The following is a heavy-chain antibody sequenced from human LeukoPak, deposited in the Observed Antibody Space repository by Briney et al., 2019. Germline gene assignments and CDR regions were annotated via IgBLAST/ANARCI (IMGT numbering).Heavy chain of an antibody. CDR3: THRRELYDYGGHGFEH. CDR2: IYYNYDK. J-gene: IGHJ4*02. V-gene: IGHV2-5*01. CDR1: GFSLTSSGVG. D-gene: IGHD4-23*01. Sequence: SGPTLVNPTQTLTLTCSFSGFSLTSSGVGVGWIRQPPGKALEWLASIYYNYDKRFSTSLKSRLTITKDTSKNQVVLTMTNMDPVDTATYYCTHRRELYDYGGHGFEHWGQGTLVTVSS.